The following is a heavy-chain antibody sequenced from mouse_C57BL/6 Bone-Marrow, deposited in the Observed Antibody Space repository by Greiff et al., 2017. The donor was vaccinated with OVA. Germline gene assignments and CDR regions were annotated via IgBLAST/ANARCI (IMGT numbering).Heavy chain of an antibody. D-gene: IGHD3-3*01. CDR1: GFTFSDYG. CDR2: ISSGSSTI. Sequence: EVKVEESGGGLVKPGGSLKLSCAASGFTFSDYGMHWVRQAPEKGLEWVAYISSGSSTIYYADTVKGRFTISRDNAKNTLFLQMTSLRSEDTAMYYCAPRDSYDYAMDYWGQGTSVTVSS. CDR3: APRDSYDYAMDY. V-gene: IGHV5-17*01. J-gene: IGHJ4*01.